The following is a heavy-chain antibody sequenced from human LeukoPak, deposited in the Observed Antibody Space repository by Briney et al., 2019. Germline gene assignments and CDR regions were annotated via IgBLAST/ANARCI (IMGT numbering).Heavy chain of an antibody. J-gene: IGHJ4*02. CDR1: GFSFCSYA. CDR3: AKQVFGSSGSFYHFDY. CDR2: ISDSGGRT. V-gene: IGHV3-23*01. D-gene: IGHD3-22*01. Sequence: PGGSLRLSCAASGFSFCSYAMSWVPQAPGKGLECGSYISDSGGRTYFADSVSGRFTISRDNSKNTLYLQLDSLRAEDTAVYYCAKQVFGSSGSFYHFDYWGQGALVTVSS.